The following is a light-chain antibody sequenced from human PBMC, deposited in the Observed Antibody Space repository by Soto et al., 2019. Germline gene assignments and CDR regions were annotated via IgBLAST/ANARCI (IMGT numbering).Light chain of an antibody. CDR2: GAS. CDR3: QQYNSWLWT. V-gene: IGKV3-20*01. J-gene: IGKJ1*01. CDR1: QSVSNNY. Sequence: EIVFAPSPGTLSLSPGERDPPSFKASQSVSNNYLAWYQQKPGQAPRLLIYGASNRATGIPDRFSGSGSGTDFTLIISSLQSEDSAVYYCQQYNSWLWTFGQGTKVDIK.